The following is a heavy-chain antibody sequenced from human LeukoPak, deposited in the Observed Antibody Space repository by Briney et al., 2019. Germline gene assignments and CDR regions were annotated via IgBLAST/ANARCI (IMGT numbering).Heavy chain of an antibody. D-gene: IGHD4-17*01. V-gene: IGHV1-18*01. J-gene: IGHJ6*03. Sequence: ASAKVSCKASGYTFSSYGISWVRQAPGQGLEWMGWISAYNGDTHYAQKFQGRVTMTTDTSTSTAYMELRSLRSDDTAMYYCARRGGKNYGDYLLYYYYMDVWGKGTTVTVSS. CDR2: ISAYNGDT. CDR3: ARRGGKNYGDYLLYYYYMDV. CDR1: GYTFSSYG.